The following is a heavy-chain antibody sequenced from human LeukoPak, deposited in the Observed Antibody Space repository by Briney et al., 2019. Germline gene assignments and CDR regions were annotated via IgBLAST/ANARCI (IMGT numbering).Heavy chain of an antibody. V-gene: IGHV3-33*01. CDR3: TTDRGSV. Sequence: GGSLRLSCAASGFTFSSYGLHWVRQAPGKGLEWVAVIWYDGSRTYYADSVKGRFTISKDNPKNTLYLQMNSLRAEDTAVYYCTTDRGSVWGQGTLVTVSS. J-gene: IGHJ4*02. CDR2: IWYDGSRT. CDR1: GFTFSSYG.